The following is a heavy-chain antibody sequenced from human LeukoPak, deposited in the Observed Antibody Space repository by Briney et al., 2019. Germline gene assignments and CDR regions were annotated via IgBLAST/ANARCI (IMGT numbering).Heavy chain of an antibody. V-gene: IGHV1-69*05. Sequence: SVKVSCKASGGTFSSYAISWVRQAPGQGLEWMGGIIPIFGTANYAQKFQGRVTITTDESTSTAYMELSSLRSEDTAVHYCARDMSCSGGSCYTSWGQGTLVTVSS. CDR3: ARDMSCSGGSCYTS. D-gene: IGHD2-15*01. J-gene: IGHJ4*02. CDR1: GGTFSSYA. CDR2: IIPIFGTA.